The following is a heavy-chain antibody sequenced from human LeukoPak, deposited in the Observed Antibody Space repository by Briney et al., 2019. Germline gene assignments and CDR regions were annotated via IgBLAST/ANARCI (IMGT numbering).Heavy chain of an antibody. CDR1: GFTFSSYS. D-gene: IGHD1-26*01. J-gene: IGHJ6*03. V-gene: IGHV3-21*01. Sequence: GGSLGLSCAASGFTFSSYSMNWVRQAPGKGLEWVSSISSSSSYIYYADSVKGRFTISRDNAKNSLYLQMNSLRAEDTAVYYCARDGGSLRPYYYYYMDVWGKGTTVTVSS. CDR2: ISSSSSYI. CDR3: ARDGGSLRPYYYYYMDV.